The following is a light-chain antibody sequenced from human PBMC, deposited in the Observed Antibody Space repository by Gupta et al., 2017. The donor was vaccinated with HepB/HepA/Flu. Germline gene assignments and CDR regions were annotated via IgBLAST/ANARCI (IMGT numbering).Light chain of an antibody. J-gene: IGLJ1*01. CDR3: AAWDDSLHGEV. V-gene: IGLV1-47*01. Sequence: QSVLTQAPSASGTPGQRVTISCSGSRSNIGSNFLYWYQQFPGTAPRLLSYRNNQRPSGVPDRFSAAKSGTSASLAISGLRSEDEAEYYCAAWDDSLHGEVFGTGTNVTVL. CDR2: RNN. CDR1: RSNIGSNF.